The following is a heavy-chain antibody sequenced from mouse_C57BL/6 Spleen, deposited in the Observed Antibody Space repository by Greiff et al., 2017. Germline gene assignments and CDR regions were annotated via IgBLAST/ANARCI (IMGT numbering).Heavy chain of an antibody. V-gene: IGHV2-2*01. CDR3: ARPPHYGSSYGYAMDY. CDR2: IWSGGST. D-gene: IGHD1-1*01. Sequence: VQLVESGPGLVQPSQSLSITCTVSGFSLTSYGVHWVRQSPGKGLEWLGVIWSGGSTDYNAAFISRLSISKDNSKSQVFFKMNSLQADDTAIYYCARPPHYGSSYGYAMDYWGQGTSVTVSS. J-gene: IGHJ4*01. CDR1: GFSLTSYG.